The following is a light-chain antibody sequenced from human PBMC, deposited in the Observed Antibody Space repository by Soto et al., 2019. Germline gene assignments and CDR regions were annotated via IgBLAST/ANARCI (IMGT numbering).Light chain of an antibody. CDR1: QSVTTSY. J-gene: IGKJ4*01. Sequence: IVLTQSPGTLSLSPGERATLSCRASQSVTTSYLAWYQHKPGQAPRLLIYGASRRATGIPDRFSGGGSGTDFTLTISRLEPEDFAVYYCQQYGSSPFTFGGGTKV. V-gene: IGKV3-20*01. CDR3: QQYGSSPFT. CDR2: GAS.